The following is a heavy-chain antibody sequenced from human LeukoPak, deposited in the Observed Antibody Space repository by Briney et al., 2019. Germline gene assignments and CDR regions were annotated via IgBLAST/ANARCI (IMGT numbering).Heavy chain of an antibody. D-gene: IGHD6-13*01. Sequence: GGSLRLSCSASGFTFSNYAMNWVRQAPGMGLEWVAACGTDGDTYYAGSVRGRFTISRDNAKNTVYLQMNGLRAEDTALYYCAQKPPGTHPFDYWGQGTLVTVSS. CDR1: GFTFSNYA. V-gene: IGHV3-23*01. CDR3: AQKPPGTHPFDY. CDR2: CGTDGDT. J-gene: IGHJ4*02.